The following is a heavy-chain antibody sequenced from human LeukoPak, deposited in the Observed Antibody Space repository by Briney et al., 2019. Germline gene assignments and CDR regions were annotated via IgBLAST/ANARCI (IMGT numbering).Heavy chain of an antibody. CDR2: IKQDGSEK. D-gene: IGHD6-13*01. Sequence: SGGSLRLSCAASGFTFSSYWMTWVRQAPGKGLEWVANIKQDGSEKYYVDSVKGRFTISRDNAKNSLYLQMNSLRAEDTAVYYCARTRAAAGYSSFWFDPWGQGTLVTVSS. V-gene: IGHV3-7*01. J-gene: IGHJ5*02. CDR1: GFTFSSYW. CDR3: ARTRAAAGYSSFWFDP.